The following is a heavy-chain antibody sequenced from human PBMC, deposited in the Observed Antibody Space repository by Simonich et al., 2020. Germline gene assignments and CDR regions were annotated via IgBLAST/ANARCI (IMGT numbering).Heavy chain of an antibody. J-gene: IGHJ6*03. D-gene: IGHD7-27*01. CDR2: IKQDGSEK. V-gene: IGHV3-7*01. CDR3: ARDGLGTAYYYYMDV. CDR1: GFTFSSYW. Sequence: EVQLVESGGGLVQPGGSLRLSCAASGFTFSSYWRSGVSQVPGKGLEWGANIKQDGSEKYYVDSVKGRFTSSRDNAKNSLYLQMNSLRAEDTAVYYCARDGLGTAYYYYMDVWGKGTTVTVSS.